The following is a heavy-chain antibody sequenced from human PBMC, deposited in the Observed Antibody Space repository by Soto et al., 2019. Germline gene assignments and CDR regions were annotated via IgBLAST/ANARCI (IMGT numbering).Heavy chain of an antibody. CDR2: INHSGST. D-gene: IGHD6-19*01. CDR1: GGSISSNNW. V-gene: IGHV4-4*02. CDR3: ARHNRRAVAGNYGMDV. Sequence: SETLSLTCAVSGGSISSNNWWSWIRQPPGKGLEWIGEINHSGSTNYNPSLKSRVTISVDTSKNQFSLKLSSVTAADTAVYYCARHNRRAVAGNYGMDVWGQGTTVTVSS. J-gene: IGHJ6*02.